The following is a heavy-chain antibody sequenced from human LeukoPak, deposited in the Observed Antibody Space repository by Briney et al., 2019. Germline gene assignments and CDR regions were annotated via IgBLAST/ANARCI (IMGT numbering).Heavy chain of an antibody. CDR3: ATGYYYDSLPYFDY. V-gene: IGHV4-38-2*01. CDR2: IYHSGST. Sequence: SETLSLTCAVSGYSISSGYYWGWIRQPPGKGLEWIGSIYHSGSTYYNPSLKSRVAISVDTSKNQFSLKLSSVTAADTAVYYCATGYYYDSLPYFDYWGQGTLVTVSS. D-gene: IGHD3-22*01. J-gene: IGHJ4*02. CDR1: GYSISSGYY.